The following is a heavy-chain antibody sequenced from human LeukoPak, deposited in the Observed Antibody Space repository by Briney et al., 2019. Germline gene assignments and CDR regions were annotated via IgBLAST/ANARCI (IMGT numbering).Heavy chain of an antibody. CDR3: ARAWQWLSLDS. V-gene: IGHV4-4*07. CDR1: GGSISSYY. D-gene: IGHD6-19*01. CDR2: IHTSGST. J-gene: IGHJ4*02. Sequence: PSETLSLTCTVSGGSISSYYWSWIRQPAGKGLEWIGRIHTSGSTNYNPSLKSRVIMSVDTSKNQFSLKVTSVPAADAAVYYCARAWQWLSLDSWGQGTLVTVSS.